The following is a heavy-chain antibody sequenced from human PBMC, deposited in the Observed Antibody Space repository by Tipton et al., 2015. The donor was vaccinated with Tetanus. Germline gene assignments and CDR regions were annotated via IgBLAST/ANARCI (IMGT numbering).Heavy chain of an antibody. J-gene: IGHJ4*02. Sequence: LRLSCTVSGGSISFGGYYWSWIRQLPGKGLEWIGYIYYSGKTYYNPSLNSRVTISLDKSKNQFFLNLTSVTAADTAVYYCARDEGSSSDYWGQGTQVTFSS. CDR2: IYYSGKT. D-gene: IGHD6-13*01. CDR3: ARDEGSSSDY. V-gene: IGHV4-31*02. CDR1: GGSISFGGYY.